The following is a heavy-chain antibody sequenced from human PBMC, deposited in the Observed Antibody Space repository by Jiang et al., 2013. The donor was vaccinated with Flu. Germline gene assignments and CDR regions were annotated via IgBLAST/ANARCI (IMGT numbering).Heavy chain of an antibody. D-gene: IGHD5-24*01. Sequence: NKYYADSVKGRFTISRDNSKNTLYLQMNSLRAEDTAVYYCARDTLSRDGYNSIDYWGQGTLVTVSS. CDR2: NK. CDR3: ARDTLSRDGYNSIDY. V-gene: IGHV3-30-3*01. J-gene: IGHJ4*02.